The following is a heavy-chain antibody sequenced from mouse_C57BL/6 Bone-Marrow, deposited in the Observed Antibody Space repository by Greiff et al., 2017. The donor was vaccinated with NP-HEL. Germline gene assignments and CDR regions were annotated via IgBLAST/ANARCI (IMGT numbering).Heavy chain of an antibody. J-gene: IGHJ2*01. CDR3: ARVNWDGVDY. V-gene: IGHV1-82*01. D-gene: IGHD4-1*01. CDR1: GYAFSSSW. Sequence: VQLQQSGPELVKPGASVKISCKASGYAFSSSWMNWVKQRPGKGLEWIGRIYPGDGDTNYNGKFKGKATLTADKSSSTAYMQLSSLTSEDSAVYFCARVNWDGVDYWGQGTTLTVSS. CDR2: IYPGDGDT.